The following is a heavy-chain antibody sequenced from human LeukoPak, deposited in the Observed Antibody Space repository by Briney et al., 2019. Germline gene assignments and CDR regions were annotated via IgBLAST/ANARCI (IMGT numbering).Heavy chain of an antibody. D-gene: IGHD2-2*01. CDR1: GYTFTGYY. J-gene: IGHJ6*03. Sequence: ASVKVSCKASGYTFTGYYMHWVRQAPGQGLEWMGWINPNSGGTNYAQKFQGRVTMTRDTSISTAYMEVSRLRSDDTAVYYCARSLVPTGYYYYYYMDVWGKGTTVTVSS. CDR2: INPNSGGT. V-gene: IGHV1-2*02. CDR3: ARSLVPTGYYYYYYMDV.